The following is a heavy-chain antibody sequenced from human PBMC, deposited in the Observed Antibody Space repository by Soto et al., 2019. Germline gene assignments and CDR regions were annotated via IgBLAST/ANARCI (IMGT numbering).Heavy chain of an antibody. J-gene: IGHJ6*02. CDR2: INPSGGST. D-gene: IGHD3-16*02. CDR1: GYTFTSYY. CDR3: ARARSYRYYYYGMDV. Sequence: ASVKVSCKASGYTFTSYYMHWVRQAPGQGLEWMGIINPSGGSTSYAQKFQGRVTMTRDTSTNTVYMELSSLRSEDTAVYYCARARSYRYYYYGMDVWGQGTTVTVSS. V-gene: IGHV1-46*03.